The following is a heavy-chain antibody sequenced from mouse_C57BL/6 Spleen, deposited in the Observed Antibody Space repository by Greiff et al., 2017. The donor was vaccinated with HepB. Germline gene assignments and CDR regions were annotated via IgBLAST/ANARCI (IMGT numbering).Heavy chain of an antibody. D-gene: IGHD3-2*02. CDR3: ASSSSDYAMDY. J-gene: IGHJ4*01. Sequence: EVQLVESGGGLVKPGGSLKLSCAASGFTFSDYGMHWVRQAPEKGLEWVAYISSGSSTIYYADTVKGRFTISRDNAKNTLFLQMTSLRSEDTAMYYCASSSSDYAMDYWGQGTSVTVSS. CDR1: GFTFSDYG. V-gene: IGHV5-17*01. CDR2: ISSGSSTI.